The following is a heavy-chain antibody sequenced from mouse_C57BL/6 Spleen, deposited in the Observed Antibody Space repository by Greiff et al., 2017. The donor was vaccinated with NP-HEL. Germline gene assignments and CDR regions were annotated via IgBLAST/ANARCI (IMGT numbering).Heavy chain of an antibody. Sequence: VQLQQPGAELVRPGTSVKLSCKASGYTFTSYWMHWVKQRPGQGLEWIGVIDPSDSYTNYNQKFKGKATLTVDTSSSTAYMQLSSLTSEDSAVYYCAGRLRQGHDYWGQGTTLTVSS. D-gene: IGHD2-4*01. V-gene: IGHV1-59*01. J-gene: IGHJ2*01. CDR2: IDPSDSYT. CDR1: GYTFTSYW. CDR3: AGRLRQGHDY.